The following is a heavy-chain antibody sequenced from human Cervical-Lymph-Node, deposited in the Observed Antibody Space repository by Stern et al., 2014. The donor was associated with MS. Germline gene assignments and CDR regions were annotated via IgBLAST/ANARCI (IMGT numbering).Heavy chain of an antibody. CDR2: IIPIFGTA. D-gene: IGHD3-22*01. CDR3: AREFNYDSSGYYFYY. CDR1: RGTFSSYG. Sequence: VQLGESGAEVKKPGSSGRVSCKASRGTFSSYGISWVRQAPGQGLEWMGGIIPIFGTANYAQKFQGRVTINADESTSTAYMELSSLRSEDTAVYYCAREFNYDSSGYYFYYWGQGTLVTVSS. V-gene: IGHV1-69*01. J-gene: IGHJ4*02.